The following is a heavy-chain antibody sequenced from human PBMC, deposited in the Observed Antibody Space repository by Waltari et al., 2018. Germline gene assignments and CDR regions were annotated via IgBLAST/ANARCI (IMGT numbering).Heavy chain of an antibody. CDR2: INPTTGGT. Sequence: QVQLVQAGAEVMEPGASVKVSCKASGYTFTNYFMHWLRQAPGQGLEYMGIINPTTGGTTYAQRFQGRVTMTRDTSTSTVFMELSSLRSEDTAVYYCAREAPNTFWFDPWGQGTLVTVSS. CDR1: GYTFTNYF. CDR3: AREAPNTFWFDP. D-gene: IGHD2-8*01. V-gene: IGHV1-46*01. J-gene: IGHJ5*02.